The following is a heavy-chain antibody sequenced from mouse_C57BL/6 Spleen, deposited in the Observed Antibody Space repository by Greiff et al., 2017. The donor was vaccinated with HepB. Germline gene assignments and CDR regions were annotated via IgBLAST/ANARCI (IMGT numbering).Heavy chain of an antibody. Sequence: EVQGVESGGGLVKPGGSLKLSCAASGFTFSDYGMHWVRQAPEKGLEWVAYINSGSSTIYYADTVKGRFTISRDNAKNTLFLQMTSLRSEDTAMYYCANYYGSSYSFAYWGQGTLVTVSA. CDR2: INSGSSTI. V-gene: IGHV5-17*01. J-gene: IGHJ3*01. CDR1: GFTFSDYG. CDR3: ANYYGSSYSFAY. D-gene: IGHD1-1*01.